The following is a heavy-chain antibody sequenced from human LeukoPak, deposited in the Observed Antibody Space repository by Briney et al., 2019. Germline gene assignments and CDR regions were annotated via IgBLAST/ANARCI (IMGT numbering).Heavy chain of an antibody. J-gene: IGHJ5*02. CDR2: IYPGDSDT. D-gene: IGHD3-22*01. CDR3: ARQGDYDSSGYYPNWFDP. Sequence: GESLKISCKGSGYSFTSYWIGWVRQMPGKGLEWMGIIYPGDSDTRYSPSSQGQVTISADKSISTDYLQWSSLKASDTAMYYCARQGDYDSSGYYPNWFDPWGQGTLVTVSS. CDR1: GYSFTSYW. V-gene: IGHV5-51*01.